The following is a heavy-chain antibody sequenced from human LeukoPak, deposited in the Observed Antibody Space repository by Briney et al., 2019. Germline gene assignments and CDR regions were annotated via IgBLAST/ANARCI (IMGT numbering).Heavy chain of an antibody. Sequence: EASVKVSCKASGYTFTSYDINWVRQAPGQGLEWMGWMNPNSGNTGYAQKFQGRVTMTRNTSISTAYMELSSLRSEDTAGYYCARGVGELGPGYNWFDPWGQGTLVTVSS. CDR3: ARGVGELGPGYNWFDP. V-gene: IGHV1-8*01. J-gene: IGHJ5*02. CDR2: MNPNSGNT. D-gene: IGHD3-10*01. CDR1: GYTFTSYD.